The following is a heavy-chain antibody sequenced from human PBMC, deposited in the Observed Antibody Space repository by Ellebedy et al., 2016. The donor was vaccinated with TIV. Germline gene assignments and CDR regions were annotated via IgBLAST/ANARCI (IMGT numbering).Heavy chain of an antibody. CDR1: NGSISSGFYY. J-gene: IGHJ4*02. V-gene: IGHV4-39*01. CDR3: ARHSGSSSWYIYYFDY. Sequence: SETLSLTCTVSNGSISSGFYYRGWIRQPPGKGLEWIGSILYSGSTYYNPSLKSRVTISVDTSKNQFSLKLSSVTAADTAVYYCARHSGSSSWYIYYFDYWGQGTLVTVSS. CDR2: ILYSGST. D-gene: IGHD6-13*01.